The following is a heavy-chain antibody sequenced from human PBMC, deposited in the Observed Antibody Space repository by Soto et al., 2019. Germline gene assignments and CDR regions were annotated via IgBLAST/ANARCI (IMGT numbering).Heavy chain of an antibody. J-gene: IGHJ4*02. CDR2: INHSGST. D-gene: IGHD5-12*01. CDR1: GGSFSGYY. Sequence: LSETLSLTCAVYGGSFSGYYWSWIRQPPGKGLEWIGEINHSGSTNYNPSLKSRVTISVDTSKNQFSLKLSSVTAADTAVYYCALGDSGYDSFYFVYWGQGTLVTVSS. CDR3: ALGDSGYDSFYFVY. V-gene: IGHV4-34*01.